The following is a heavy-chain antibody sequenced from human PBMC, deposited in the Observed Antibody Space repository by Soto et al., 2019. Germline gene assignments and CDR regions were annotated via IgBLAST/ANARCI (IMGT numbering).Heavy chain of an antibody. CDR2: ISYDGSNK. CDR3: ARAIYVDIVATVIDY. V-gene: IGHV3-30-3*01. Sequence: QVQLVESGGGVVQPGRSLRLSCAASGFTFSSYAMHWVRQAPGKGLEWVAVISYDGSNKYYADSVKGRFTISRDNSKNTLYLQMNSLRAEDTAVYYCARAIYVDIVATVIDYWGQGTLVTVSS. J-gene: IGHJ4*02. D-gene: IGHD5-12*01. CDR1: GFTFSSYA.